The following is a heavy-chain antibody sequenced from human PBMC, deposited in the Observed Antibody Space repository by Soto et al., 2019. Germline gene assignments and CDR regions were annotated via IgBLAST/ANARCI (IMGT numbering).Heavy chain of an antibody. D-gene: IGHD3-10*01. Sequence: KPSETLSLTCTVSGGFLSKFYWSWVRQTPEGKLELIRDIFHSGGTNYDPSLKSRVTISVDNSKNQFSLKLSSVTAADTAVYYCARVRTMVRGVIMASVFDYWGQGTLVTVSS. CDR1: GGFLSKFY. J-gene: IGHJ4*02. CDR2: IFHSGGT. V-gene: IGHV4-59*12. CDR3: ARVRTMVRGVIMASVFDY.